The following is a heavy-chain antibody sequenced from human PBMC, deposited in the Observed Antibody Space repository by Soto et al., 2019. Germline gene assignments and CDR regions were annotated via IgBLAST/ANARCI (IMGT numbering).Heavy chain of an antibody. D-gene: IGHD2-2*01. CDR3: ARAHCSSTSCYAFDI. V-gene: IGHV3-64*02. J-gene: IGHJ3*02. CDR1: GFTFSSNA. Sequence: EVQLVESGEGLVQPGGSLRLSCAASGFTFSSNAMHWVRQAPGKGLEYVSAISSNGGSTYYADSVKGRFTISRDNSKNTLYLQMGSLRAKDMAVYYCARAHCSSTSCYAFDIWGQGTMVTVSS. CDR2: ISSNGGST.